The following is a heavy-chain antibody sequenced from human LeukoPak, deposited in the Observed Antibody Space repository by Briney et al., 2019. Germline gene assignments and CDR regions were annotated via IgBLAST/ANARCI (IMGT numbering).Heavy chain of an antibody. J-gene: IGHJ3*02. Sequence: GGSLRLSCAASGFTFSEYYMSWLRQAPGKGLEWVSYISSSSSYTNYADSVKGRFTSSRDNAKNTLYLQMNSLRAEDTAVYFCAREGVGYPDAFDIWGQGTMVTVSS. D-gene: IGHD2-15*01. CDR1: GFTFSEYY. V-gene: IGHV3-11*05. CDR3: AREGVGYPDAFDI. CDR2: ISSSSSYT.